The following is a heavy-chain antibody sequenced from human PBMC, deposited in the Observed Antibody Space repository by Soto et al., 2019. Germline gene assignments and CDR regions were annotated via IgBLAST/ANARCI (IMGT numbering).Heavy chain of an antibody. D-gene: IGHD3-3*01. V-gene: IGHV3-21*06. J-gene: IGHJ6*02. CDR3: ARANYDFWSGSSNYFGMDV. CDR1: GLSFTPYA. CDR2: IGSSGVYI. Sequence: GGSLTVSCAACGLSFTPYAMNWVQQATGEGLEWVSAIGSSGVYIYYADSVQGRFTISRDNARNSLYLQMDSLGAEDTAVYYCARANYDFWSGSSNYFGMDVWGQGTTVTVSS.